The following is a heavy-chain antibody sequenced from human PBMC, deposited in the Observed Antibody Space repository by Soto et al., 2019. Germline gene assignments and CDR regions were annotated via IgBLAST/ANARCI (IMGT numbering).Heavy chain of an antibody. D-gene: IGHD3-3*01. J-gene: IGHJ3*02. CDR1: GFTSSGYS. Sequence: EVQLVESGGGLVKPGGSLRLSCAASGFTSSGYSMHWVRQAPRKGLEWVSSISGSSTTIYYADSVKGRFTIYRDNAKNSLYLQMNSLRAEDTGVYYGARHAEMYYDLWSCYSFGAFYIWGHGTMVTVSS. CDR3: ARHAEMYYDLWSCYSFGAFYI. CDR2: ISGSSTTI. V-gene: IGHV3-21*01.